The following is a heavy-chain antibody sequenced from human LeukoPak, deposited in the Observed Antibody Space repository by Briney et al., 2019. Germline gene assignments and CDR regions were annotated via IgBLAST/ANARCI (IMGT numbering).Heavy chain of an antibody. D-gene: IGHD2-15*01. CDR1: GFTFSSYG. Sequence: PGGSLRLSCAASGFTFSSYGVHWVRQAPGKGLEWVAAIWYDGSNKYYADSVKGRFTISRDNSKNTLYLQMNSLRAEDTAVYYCARGSSIFDYWGQGTLVTVSS. J-gene: IGHJ4*02. CDR3: ARGSSIFDY. V-gene: IGHV3-33*01. CDR2: IWYDGSNK.